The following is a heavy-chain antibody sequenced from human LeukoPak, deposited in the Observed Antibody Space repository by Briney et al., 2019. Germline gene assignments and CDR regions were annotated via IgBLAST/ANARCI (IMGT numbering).Heavy chain of an antibody. CDR1: GGSILTTNW. Sequence: SGTLSLTCAVSGGSILTTNWWSWVRQPPGKGLEWIGEVHLSGASNYNPSLKSRVNMSIDKSKNQLSLELTSVTAADTAIYYCTRESGAFSPFGFWGQGTLATVSS. CDR3: TRESGAFSPFGF. V-gene: IGHV4-4*02. D-gene: IGHD1-26*01. J-gene: IGHJ4*02. CDR2: VHLSGAS.